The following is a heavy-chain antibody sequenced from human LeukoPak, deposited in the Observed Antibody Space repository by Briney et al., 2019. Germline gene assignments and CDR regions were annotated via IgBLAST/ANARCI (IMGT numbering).Heavy chain of an antibody. Sequence: GGSLRLSCAASGFTFSSAWMSWVRQAPGKGLEWVGRINSKTDGGTTGYAAHVKGRFTISRDDSKNTLYLQMNSLKTEDTAVYYCTLGGDYSNSPFDYWGQGTLVTVSS. CDR3: TLGGDYSNSPFDY. CDR2: INSKTDGGTT. J-gene: IGHJ4*02. D-gene: IGHD4-11*01. V-gene: IGHV3-15*01. CDR1: GFTFSSAW.